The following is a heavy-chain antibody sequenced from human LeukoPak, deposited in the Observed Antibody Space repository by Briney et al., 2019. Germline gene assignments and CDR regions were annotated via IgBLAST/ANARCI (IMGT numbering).Heavy chain of an antibody. Sequence: SETLSLTCAVYGGSFSGYYWSWIRQPPGKGLEWIGEINHSGSTNYNPSLKSRVTISVDTSKNQFSLKLSSVTAADTAVYYCAGGSYYDFWSGYSSLYYYYYYMDVWDKGTTVTVSS. J-gene: IGHJ6*03. CDR2: INHSGST. D-gene: IGHD3-3*01. V-gene: IGHV4-34*01. CDR3: AGGSYYDFWSGYSSLYYYYYYMDV. CDR1: GGSFSGYY.